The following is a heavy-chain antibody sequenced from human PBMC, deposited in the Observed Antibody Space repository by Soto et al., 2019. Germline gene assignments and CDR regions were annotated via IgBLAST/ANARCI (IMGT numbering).Heavy chain of an antibody. Sequence: GGSLRLSCAASGFTFSSYAMSWVRQAPGKGLEWVSAISGSGGSTYYADCVKGRFTISRDNSKNTLYLQMNSLKAEDTAVYYCAKALNYDFWSGYWRHYYYYGMDVWRHGTTVTV. D-gene: IGHD3-3*01. CDR3: AKALNYDFWSGYWRHYYYYGMDV. V-gene: IGHV3-23*01. CDR1: GFTFSSYA. J-gene: IGHJ6*02. CDR2: ISGSGGST.